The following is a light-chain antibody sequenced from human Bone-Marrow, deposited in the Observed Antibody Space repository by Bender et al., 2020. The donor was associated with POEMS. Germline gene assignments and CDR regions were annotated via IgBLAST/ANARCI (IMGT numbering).Light chain of an antibody. CDR1: SSNIGTNP. V-gene: IGLV1-44*01. CDR2: INN. CDR3: EAWEDSRNGWV. Sequence: QSVLTQPPSASGTPGQRVTISCSGSSSNIGTNPVNWYQQLPGTAPKLLIYINNQRPSGVPDRFSGSKSGTSASLAISGLQSEDEADYYCEAWEDSRNGWVFGGGTKLTVL. J-gene: IGLJ3*02.